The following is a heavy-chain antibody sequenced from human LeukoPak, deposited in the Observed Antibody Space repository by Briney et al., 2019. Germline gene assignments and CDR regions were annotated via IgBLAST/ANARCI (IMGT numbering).Heavy chain of an antibody. CDR1: GFIFRSYW. V-gene: IGHV3-48*04. Sequence: GGSLRLSCAASGFIFRSYWMNWVRQAPGKGLEWVSYIRNSSSTIYYADSVKGRFTISRDNAKNSLYLQMNRLRAEDTAVYYCARAQGPSHEGSMDVWGQGTTVTVSS. CDR3: ARAQGPSHEGSMDV. J-gene: IGHJ6*02. CDR2: IRNSSSTI.